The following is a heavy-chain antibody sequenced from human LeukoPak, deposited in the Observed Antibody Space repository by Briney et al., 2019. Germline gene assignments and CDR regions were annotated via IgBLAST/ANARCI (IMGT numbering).Heavy chain of an antibody. CDR1: GFSFSTYG. D-gene: IGHD3-22*01. J-gene: IGHJ4*02. CDR2: IWSDGSNK. Sequence: GGSLRLSCAASGFSFSTYGMHWVRQAPGKGLEWVAAIWSDGSNKNYADSVKGRFTISRDNSKNTLYLQMNSLRTEDTAVYYCAKDLHSSGHLYFDYWGQGTLVTVSS. V-gene: IGHV3-33*06. CDR3: AKDLHSSGHLYFDY.